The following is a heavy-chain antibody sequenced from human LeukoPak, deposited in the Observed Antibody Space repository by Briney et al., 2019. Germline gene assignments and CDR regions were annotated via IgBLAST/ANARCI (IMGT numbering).Heavy chain of an antibody. CDR1: GFTFSNAW. J-gene: IGHJ4*02. V-gene: IGHV3-15*01. Sequence: GGSLRLSCAVSGFTFSNAWMSWVRQAPGKGLEWVGRIKSKTDGGTTDYAAPVKGRFTISRDDSKNTVSLQMNSLKTEDTAVYYCTTKSQLTSLKVDYWGQGTLVTVSS. D-gene: IGHD6-6*01. CDR3: TTKSQLTSLKVDY. CDR2: IKSKTDGGTT.